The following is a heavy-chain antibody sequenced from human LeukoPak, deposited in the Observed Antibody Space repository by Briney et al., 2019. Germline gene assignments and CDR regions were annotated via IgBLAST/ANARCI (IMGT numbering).Heavy chain of an antibody. CDR1: GYTFTSYG. D-gene: IGHD2-15*01. J-gene: IGHJ6*03. CDR2: ISAYNGNT. Sequence: GASVKVSCKASGYTFTSYGISWVRQAPGQGLEWMGWISAYNGNTNYAQKLQGRVTMTTDTSTSTAYMELRSLRSDDTAVYYCARGGVAATSYYYYYYMDVWGKGTTVTISS. V-gene: IGHV1-18*01. CDR3: ARGGVAATSYYYYYYMDV.